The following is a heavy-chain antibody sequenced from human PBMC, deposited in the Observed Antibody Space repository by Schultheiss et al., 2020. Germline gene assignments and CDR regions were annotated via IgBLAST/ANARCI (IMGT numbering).Heavy chain of an antibody. D-gene: IGHD2-15*01. J-gene: IGHJ4*02. CDR1: GGSISSGSYY. V-gene: IGHV4-61*02. CDR3: ARGDVVAATGGLDY. CDR2: IYTSGST. Sequence: SQTLSLTCTVSGGSISSGSYYWSWIRQPAGKGLEWIGRIYTSGSTNYNPSLKSRVTISVDTSKNQFSLKLSSVTAADTAVYYCARGDVVAATGGLDYWGQGTLVTVSS.